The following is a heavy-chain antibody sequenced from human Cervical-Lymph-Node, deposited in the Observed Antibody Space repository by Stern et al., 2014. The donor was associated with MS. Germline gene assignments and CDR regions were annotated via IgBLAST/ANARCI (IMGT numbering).Heavy chain of an antibody. J-gene: IGHJ4*02. D-gene: IGHD3-10*01. Sequence: VQLVESWGGVVQPGRALSLSCVAPGVTFRTYACHWVRQGPGKGLEWVAFVAYDGTQRNSTDSVKARFTISRDNSKNTLYLHMNSLRDEDTAVYFCARGGRGVGLEYWGQGALVTVSS. CDR2: VAYDGTQR. CDR3: ARGGRGVGLEY. CDR1: GVTFRTYA. V-gene: IGHV3-30-3*01.